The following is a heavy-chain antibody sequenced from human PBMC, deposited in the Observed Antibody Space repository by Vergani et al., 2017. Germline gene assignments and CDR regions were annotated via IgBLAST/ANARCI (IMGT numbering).Heavy chain of an antibody. Sequence: QVQLVQSGAEVKKPGSSVKVSCKASGGTFSSYAISWVRQAPGQGLEWMGGIISIFGTANYAQKFQGRVTITADESTSTAYTELSSLRSEDTAVYYCARDQEVGDGXNPLASSYYYYYYYMDVWGKGTTVTVSS. CDR3: ARDQEVGDGXNPLASSYYYYYYYMDV. D-gene: IGHD5-24*01. J-gene: IGHJ6*03. CDR2: IISIFGTA. V-gene: IGHV1-69*01. CDR1: GGTFSSYA.